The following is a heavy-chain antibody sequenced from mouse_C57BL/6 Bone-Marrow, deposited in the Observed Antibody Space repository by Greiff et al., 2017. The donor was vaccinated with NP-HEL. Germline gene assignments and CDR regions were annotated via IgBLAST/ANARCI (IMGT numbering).Heavy chain of an antibody. CDR2: IYPGDGDT. D-gene: IGHD2-2*01. V-gene: IGHV1-82*01. CDR1: GYAFSSSW. J-gene: IGHJ4*01. Sequence: VKLMESGPELVKPGASVKISCKASGYAFSSSWMNWVKQRPGKGLEWIGRIYPGDGDTNYNGKFKGKATLTADKSSSTAYMQLSSLTSEDSAVYFCARWRLRRAMDYWGQGTSVTVSS. CDR3: ARWRLRRAMDY.